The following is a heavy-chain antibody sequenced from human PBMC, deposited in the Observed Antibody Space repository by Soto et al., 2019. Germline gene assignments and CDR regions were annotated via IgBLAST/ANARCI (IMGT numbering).Heavy chain of an antibody. Sequence: ASVKVSCKGSGYSFTSYWIGWVRQMPGKGLEWMGIIYPGDSDTRYSPSFQGQVTISADKSISTAYLQWSSLKASDTAMYYCARQEYFAVAGNFDYWGQGTLVTVSS. J-gene: IGHJ4*02. CDR2: IYPGDSDT. CDR3: ARQEYFAVAGNFDY. V-gene: IGHV5-51*01. D-gene: IGHD6-19*01. CDR1: GYSFTSYW.